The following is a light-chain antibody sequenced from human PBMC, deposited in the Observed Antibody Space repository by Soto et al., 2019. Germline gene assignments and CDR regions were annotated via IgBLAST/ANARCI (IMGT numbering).Light chain of an antibody. CDR2: DVS. CDR3: SSSTSSSALDVV. V-gene: IGLV2-14*03. Sequence: QSALTQPASVSGSPGQSITISCTGISSDVGDYKYVSWYQQHPGKVPKLIIYDVSNRPSGVSNRFSGSKSGNTASLTISGLQAEDEADCYCSSSTSSSALDVVFGGGTKVTVL. CDR1: SSDVGDYKY. J-gene: IGLJ2*01.